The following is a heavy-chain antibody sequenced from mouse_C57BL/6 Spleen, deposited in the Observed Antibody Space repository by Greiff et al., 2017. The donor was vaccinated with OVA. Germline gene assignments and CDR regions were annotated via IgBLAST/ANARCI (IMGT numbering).Heavy chain of an antibody. V-gene: IGHV2-2*01. Sequence: QVQLQQSGPGLVQPSQSLSITCTVSGFSLTSYGVHWVRQSPGKGLEWLGVIWSGGSTDYNAAFISRLSISKDNSKSQVFFKMNSLQADDTAIYYCARPVVEGYYAMDYWGQGTSVTVSS. CDR3: ARPVVEGYYAMDY. D-gene: IGHD1-1*01. CDR1: GFSLTSYG. CDR2: IWSGGST. J-gene: IGHJ4*01.